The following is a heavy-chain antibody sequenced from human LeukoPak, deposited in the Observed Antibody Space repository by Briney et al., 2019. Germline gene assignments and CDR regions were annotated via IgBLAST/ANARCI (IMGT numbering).Heavy chain of an antibody. CDR1: GGSISSSSYY. CDR3: ARDLGDFWRATSYYYMDV. Sequence: PSETLSLTCTVSGGSISSSSYYWGWIRQPPGKGLEWIGSIYYSGSTYYNPSLKSRVTISVDTSKNQFSLKLSSVTAADTAVYYCARDLGDFWRATSYYYMDVWGKGTTVTVSS. D-gene: IGHD3-3*01. CDR2: IYYSGST. V-gene: IGHV4-39*07. J-gene: IGHJ6*03.